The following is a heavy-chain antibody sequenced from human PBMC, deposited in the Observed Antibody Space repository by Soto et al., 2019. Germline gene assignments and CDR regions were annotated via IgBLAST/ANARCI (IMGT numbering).Heavy chain of an antibody. Sequence: PGGSLRLYCAASGFTFSNYAMSWLRQAPGKGLEWVSISGSGGNTYYADSVKGRFTISRDNSKNTLYLQMNSLRAEDTAVYYCAKDQGSTLYYFDYWGQGTLVTVSS. CDR3: AKDQGSTLYYFDY. D-gene: IGHD2-2*01. J-gene: IGHJ4*02. CDR1: GFTFSNYA. CDR2: ISGSGGNT. V-gene: IGHV3-23*01.